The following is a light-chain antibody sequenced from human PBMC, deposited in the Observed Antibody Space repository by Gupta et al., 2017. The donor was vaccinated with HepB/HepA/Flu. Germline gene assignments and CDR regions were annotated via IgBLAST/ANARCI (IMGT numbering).Light chain of an antibody. Sequence: QSVVAQPPSVSGAPGQRVTISCTGSSSNIGAGYDVHWYQHLPGTAPRLLIYDNYNRPSRVPDRFSGSKSGTSASLAITGLQAEDEGDYYCQSYDTGRSAWVFGGGTKLTVL. CDR2: DNY. V-gene: IGLV1-40*01. CDR3: QSYDTGRSAWV. CDR1: SSNIGAGYD. J-gene: IGLJ3*02.